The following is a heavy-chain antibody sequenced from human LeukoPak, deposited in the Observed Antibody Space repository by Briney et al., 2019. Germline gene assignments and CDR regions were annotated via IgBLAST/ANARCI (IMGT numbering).Heavy chain of an antibody. V-gene: IGHV1-2*02. CDR1: GYTFTDYY. CDR3: ARPPGRDGYNRYDY. CDR2: INPDSGGT. Sequence: RASVKVSCKASGYTFTDYYTHWVRRAPGQGLEWMGWINPDSGGTNYAQKFQGRVTMTRDTSISTAYMELSRLTSDDTAVYYCARPPGRDGYNRYDYWGQGTLVTVSS. D-gene: IGHD5-24*01. J-gene: IGHJ4*02.